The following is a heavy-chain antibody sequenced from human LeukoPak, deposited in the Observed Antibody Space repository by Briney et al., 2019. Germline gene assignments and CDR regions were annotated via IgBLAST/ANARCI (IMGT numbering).Heavy chain of an antibody. V-gene: IGHV5-51*01. Sequence: PGESLKISCQTSGYAFSTKWIGWVRQMPGKGLEWMGIIYPTDSITRYSPSFQGHVSISVDTSINTAYLQWASLRPSDTAMYFCARLAPDYADYWFDPWGQGTLVTVSS. CDR1: GYAFSTKW. D-gene: IGHD4-17*01. CDR3: ARLAPDYADYWFDP. CDR2: IYPTDSIT. J-gene: IGHJ5*02.